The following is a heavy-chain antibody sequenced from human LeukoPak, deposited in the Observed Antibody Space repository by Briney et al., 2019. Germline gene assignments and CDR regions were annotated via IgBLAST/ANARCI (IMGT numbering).Heavy chain of an antibody. CDR2: INHSGST. CDR3: ARARRLWTTKIYFDY. Sequence: PSETLSLTCAVYGGSFSGYYWSWIRQPPGKGLEWIGEINHSGSTNYNPSLKSRVTISVDTSKNQFSLKLSSVTAADTAVYYCARARRLWTTKIYFDYWGQGTLVTVSS. J-gene: IGHJ4*02. D-gene: IGHD5-18*01. CDR1: GGSFSGYY. V-gene: IGHV4-34*01.